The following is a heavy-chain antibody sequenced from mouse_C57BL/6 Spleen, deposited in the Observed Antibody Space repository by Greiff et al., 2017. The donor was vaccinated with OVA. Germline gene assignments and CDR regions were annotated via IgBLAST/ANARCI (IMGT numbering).Heavy chain of an antibody. CDR2: IRSKSNNYAT. CDR3: VRHGGTGTLFDY. CDR1: GFSFNTYA. V-gene: IGHV10-1*01. D-gene: IGHD4-1*01. J-gene: IGHJ2*01. Sequence: EVKVEESGGGLVQPKGSLKLSCAASGFSFNTYAMNWVRQAPGKGLEWVARIRSKSNNYATYYADSVKDRFTISRDDSESMLYLQMNNLKTEDTAMYYCVRHGGTGTLFDYWGQGTTLTVSS.